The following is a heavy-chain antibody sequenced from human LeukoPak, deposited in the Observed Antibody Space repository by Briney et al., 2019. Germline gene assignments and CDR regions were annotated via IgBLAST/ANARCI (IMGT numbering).Heavy chain of an antibody. D-gene: IGHD7-27*01. V-gene: IGHV1-69*05. CDR1: GGTFSSYA. Sequence: SVKVSCKASGGTFSSYATSWVRQAPGQGLEWMGGIIPIFGTANYAQKFQGRVTITTDESTSTAYMELSSLRSEDTAVYYCARGLGFYYYYMDVWGKGTTVTVSS. J-gene: IGHJ6*03. CDR2: IIPIFGTA. CDR3: ARGLGFYYYYMDV.